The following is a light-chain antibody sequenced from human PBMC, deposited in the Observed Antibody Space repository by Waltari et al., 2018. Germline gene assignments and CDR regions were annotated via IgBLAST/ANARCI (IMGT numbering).Light chain of an antibody. J-gene: IGKJ5*01. Sequence: ERVMTQSPVTLSVSPGGSATLSCRASQTVDTSLAWYQQKAGQAPRLLRHGASTRATDIPARFSGSGTGTEFTLTISSLQPEDSEVYFCQQYHTWPPITFGQGTRLEI. CDR1: QTVDTS. CDR3: QQYHTWPPIT. V-gene: IGKV3-15*01. CDR2: GAS.